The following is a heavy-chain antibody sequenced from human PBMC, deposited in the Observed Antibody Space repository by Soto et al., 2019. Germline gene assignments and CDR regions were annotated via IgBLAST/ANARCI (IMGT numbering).Heavy chain of an antibody. J-gene: IGHJ3*02. V-gene: IGHV3-21*01. Sequence: EVQLVESGGGLVKPGGSLRLSCAASGFTFSSYSMNWVRQAPGKGLEWVSSISSSSSYIYYADSVKGRFTISRDNAKNSLYLKMKSLRAEDAVVYYWPTTTVNVAFDIGGQGKMAPVSS. CDR2: ISSSSSYI. CDR3: PTTTVNVAFDI. D-gene: IGHD1-1*01. CDR1: GFTFSSYS.